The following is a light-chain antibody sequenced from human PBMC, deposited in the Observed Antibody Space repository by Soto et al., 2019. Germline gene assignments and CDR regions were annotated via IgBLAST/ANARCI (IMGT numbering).Light chain of an antibody. Sequence: QSALTQPASVSGSPGQSITISCTGTSSDVGSYNLVSWYQQHPGKAPKLMIYEGSKRPSGASNRFSGSKSGNTASLTISGLQAADEADYYCCSYAGSSTWVFGGGTKLTVL. CDR3: CSYAGSSTWV. V-gene: IGLV2-23*01. CDR1: SSDVGSYNL. CDR2: EGS. J-gene: IGLJ3*02.